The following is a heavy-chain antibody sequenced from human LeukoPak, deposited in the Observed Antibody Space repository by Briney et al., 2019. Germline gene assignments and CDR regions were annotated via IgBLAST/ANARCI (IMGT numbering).Heavy chain of an antibody. CDR3: ARGALSFSRLSFDY. Sequence: PSETLSLTCTVSGGSISSYYWSWIRQPAGKGLEWIGRIYTSGSTNYNPSLKSRVTISVDRSKNQFSLKLSSVTAADTAVYYCARGALSFSRLSFDYWGQGTLVTVSS. V-gene: IGHV4-4*07. D-gene: IGHD3-16*02. CDR2: IYTSGST. CDR1: GGSISSYY. J-gene: IGHJ4*02.